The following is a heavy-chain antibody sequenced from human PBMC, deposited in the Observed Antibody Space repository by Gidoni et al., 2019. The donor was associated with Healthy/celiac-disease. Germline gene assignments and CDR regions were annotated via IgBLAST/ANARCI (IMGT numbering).Heavy chain of an antibody. V-gene: IGHV3-15*01. Sequence: EVQLVESGGGLVKPGGSLRLSCAASGFTFSNAWMSWVRQAPGKGLEWVGRIKSKTDGGTTDYAAPVKGRFTISRDDSKNTLYLQMNSLKTEDTAVYYCTTDPAEAFAGATGGDYWGQGTLVTVSS. CDR3: TTDPAEAFAGATGGDY. J-gene: IGHJ4*02. CDR2: IKSKTDGGTT. D-gene: IGHD1-26*01. CDR1: GFTFSNAW.